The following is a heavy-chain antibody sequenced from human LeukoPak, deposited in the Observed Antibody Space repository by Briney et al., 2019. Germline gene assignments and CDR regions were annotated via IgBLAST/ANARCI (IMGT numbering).Heavy chain of an antibody. V-gene: IGHV3-23*01. CDR1: GFTFSSYA. Sequence: PGGSLRLSCAASGFTFSSYAMSWVRQAPGKGLEWVSAISGSGGSTYYADSVKGRFTISRDNSKNTLYLQMNSLRAEDTAVYYCAKSSGYSYGPHGDYYYMDVWGKGTTVTVSS. CDR2: ISGSGGST. CDR3: AKSSGYSYGPHGDYYYMDV. D-gene: IGHD5-18*01. J-gene: IGHJ6*03.